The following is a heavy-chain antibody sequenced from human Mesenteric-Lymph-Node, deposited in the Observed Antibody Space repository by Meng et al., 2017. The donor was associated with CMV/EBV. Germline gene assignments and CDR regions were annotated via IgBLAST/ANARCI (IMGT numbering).Heavy chain of an antibody. CDR2: ISSSSSYI. D-gene: IGHD6-19*01. CDR1: GFTFSSYS. Sequence: GESLRLSCAASGFTFSSYSMNWVRQAPRKGLEWVSSISSSSSYIYYADSVKGRFTISRDNAKNSLYLQMNSLRAEDTAVYYCARLSSSGWYSYGMDVWGQGTTVTVSS. CDR3: ARLSSSGWYSYGMDV. J-gene: IGHJ6*02. V-gene: IGHV3-21*01.